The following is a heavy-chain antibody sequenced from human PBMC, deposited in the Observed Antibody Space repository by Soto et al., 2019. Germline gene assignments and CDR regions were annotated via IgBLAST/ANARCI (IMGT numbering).Heavy chain of an antibody. CDR1: GGSISSYY. J-gene: IGHJ5*02. CDR3: ARTPYDFWSGNPNWFDP. V-gene: IGHV4-59*01. Sequence: SETLSLTCTVSGGSISSYYWSWIRQPPGKGLEWIGYIYYSGSTNYNPSLKSRVTISVDTSKNQFSLKLSSVTAADTAVYYCARTPYDFWSGNPNWFDPWGQGTLVTVSS. CDR2: IYYSGST. D-gene: IGHD3-3*01.